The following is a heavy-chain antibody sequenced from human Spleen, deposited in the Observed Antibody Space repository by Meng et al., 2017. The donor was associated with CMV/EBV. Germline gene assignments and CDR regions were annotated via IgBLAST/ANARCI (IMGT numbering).Heavy chain of an antibody. J-gene: IGHJ6*02. CDR3: AKDVYISSWYGGYYYYGMDV. D-gene: IGHD6-13*01. CDR2: ISWNSGSI. Sequence: GGSLRLSCAASGFTFDDYPMHWVRQAPGKGLEWVSGISWNSGSIGYADSVKGRFTISRDNAKNSLYLQMNSLRAEDTALYYCAKDVYISSWYGGYYYYGMDVWGQGTTVTVSS. CDR1: GFTFDDYP. V-gene: IGHV3-9*01.